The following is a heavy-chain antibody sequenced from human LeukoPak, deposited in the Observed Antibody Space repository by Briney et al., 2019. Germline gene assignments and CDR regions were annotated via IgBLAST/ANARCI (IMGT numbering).Heavy chain of an antibody. Sequence: ASVKVSCKASGYTFTSYGISWVRQAPGQGLEWMGWISAYNGNTNYAQKLQGRVTMTTDTSTSTAYMELRSLRSDDTAVYYCARLHGYSSGWYYYYYMDVWGKGTTVTVSS. J-gene: IGHJ6*03. CDR2: ISAYNGNT. D-gene: IGHD6-19*01. V-gene: IGHV1-18*01. CDR1: GYTFTSYG. CDR3: ARLHGYSSGWYYYYYMDV.